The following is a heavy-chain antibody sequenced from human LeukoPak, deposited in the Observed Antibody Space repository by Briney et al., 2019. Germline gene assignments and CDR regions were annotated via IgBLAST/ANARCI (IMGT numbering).Heavy chain of an antibody. CDR2: IYTSGST. Sequence: SETLSLTCTVSGGSISSGSYYWSWIRQPAGKGLEWIGRIYTSGSTNYNPSLKSRVTISVDTSKNQFSLKLNSVTAADTAVYYCARGQGRRGKGGYYYYYMDVWGKGTTVTISS. CDR3: ARGQGRRGKGGYYYYYMDV. V-gene: IGHV4-61*02. CDR1: GGSISSGSYY. D-gene: IGHD3-10*01. J-gene: IGHJ6*03.